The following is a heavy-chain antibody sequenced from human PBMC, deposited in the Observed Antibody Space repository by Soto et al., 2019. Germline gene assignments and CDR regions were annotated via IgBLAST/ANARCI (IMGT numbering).Heavy chain of an antibody. V-gene: IGHV1-18*04. J-gene: IGHJ6*02. CDR3: AHHSNCEGCYYGMDV. CDR1: GYTFTSYG. Sequence: GASVKVSCKASGYTFTSYGISWVRQAPGQGLEWMGWISAYNGNTNYAQKLQGRVTMTTDTSTSTAYMELRSLRSDDTAVYYCAHHSNCEGCYYGMDVWGQGTTVTVSS. D-gene: IGHD4-4*01. CDR2: ISAYNGNT.